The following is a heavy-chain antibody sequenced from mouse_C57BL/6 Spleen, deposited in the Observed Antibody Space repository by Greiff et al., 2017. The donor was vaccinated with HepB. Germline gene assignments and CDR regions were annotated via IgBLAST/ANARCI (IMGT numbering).Heavy chain of an antibody. J-gene: IGHJ4*01. CDR2: IDPANGNT. V-gene: IGHV14-3*01. CDR3: TKDPGGAMDY. Sequence: VQLKESVAELVRPGASVKLSCTASGFNIKNTYMHWVKQRPEQGLEWIGRIDPANGNTKYAPKFQGKATITADTTSNTHYLQLSSLTSENTAIYCCTKDPGGAMDYWGQGTSVTVSS. CDR1: GFNIKNTY.